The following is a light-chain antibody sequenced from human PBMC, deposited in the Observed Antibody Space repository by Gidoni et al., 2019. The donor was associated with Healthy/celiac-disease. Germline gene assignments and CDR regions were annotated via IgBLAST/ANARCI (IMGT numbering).Light chain of an antibody. Sequence: DIQMTQSPSSLSASVGDRVTITCQASQDISNYLNWYQQKPGKAPKLLIYDASNLETGVPSRFSGSGSGTDFTFTISSLQPEAIATYYCQQYDNLPFTCGPGTKVDIK. CDR1: QDISNY. V-gene: IGKV1-33*01. J-gene: IGKJ3*01. CDR3: QQYDNLPFT. CDR2: DAS.